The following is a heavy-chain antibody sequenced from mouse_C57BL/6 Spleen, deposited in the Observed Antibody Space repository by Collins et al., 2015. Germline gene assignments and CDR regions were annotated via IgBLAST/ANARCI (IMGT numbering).Heavy chain of an antibody. V-gene: IGHV1-59*01. CDR1: GYTFTSYW. J-gene: IGHJ1*03. CDR3: ARSGWLLRVFDV. Sequence: QVQLQQPGAELVRPGTSVKLSCKASGYTFTSYWMHWVKQRPGQGLEWIGVIDPSDSYTNYNQNFKGKATLTVDTSSSTAYMQLSSLTSEDSAVYYCARSGWLLRVFDVWGTGTTVTVSS. D-gene: IGHD2-3*01. CDR2: IDPSDSYT.